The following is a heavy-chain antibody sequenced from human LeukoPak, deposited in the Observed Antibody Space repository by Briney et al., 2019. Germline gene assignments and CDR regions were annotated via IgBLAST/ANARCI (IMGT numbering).Heavy chain of an antibody. Sequence: PGGSLRLSCAASGFTFSSYGMHWVRQAPGKGLEWVAVISYDGSNKYYADSVKGRFTISRDNSKNTLYLQMNSLRAEDTAVYYCAKDKEVYSSGWPDYFDYWGQGTLVTVSS. J-gene: IGHJ4*02. CDR1: GFTFSSYG. D-gene: IGHD6-19*01. V-gene: IGHV3-30*18. CDR2: ISYDGSNK. CDR3: AKDKEVYSSGWPDYFDY.